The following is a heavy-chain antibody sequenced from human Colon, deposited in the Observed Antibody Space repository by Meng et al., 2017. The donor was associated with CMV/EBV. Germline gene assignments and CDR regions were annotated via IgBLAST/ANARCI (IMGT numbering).Heavy chain of an antibody. CDR2: ISSSSSYI. CDR1: GFTFSSYS. J-gene: IGHJ4*02. Sequence: GSLRLSCAASGFTFSSYSMNWVRQAPGKGLEWVSSISSSSSYIYYADSVKGRFTISRDNAKNSLYLQMNSLRAEDTAVYYCARDPLRYDSPLNYFDYWGQGTLVTVSS. D-gene: IGHD3-22*01. CDR3: ARDPLRYDSPLNYFDY. V-gene: IGHV3-21*01.